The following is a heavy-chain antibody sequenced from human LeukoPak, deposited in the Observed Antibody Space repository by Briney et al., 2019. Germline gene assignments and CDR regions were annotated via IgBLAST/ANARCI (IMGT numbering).Heavy chain of an antibody. CDR3: ARAQRCSSTSCYIGAY. J-gene: IGHJ4*02. CDR1: GYTFTGYY. CDR2: INPNSGGT. D-gene: IGHD2-2*02. Sequence: WASVKVSCKASGYTFTGYYMHWVRQAPGQGLEWMGRINPNSGGTNYAQKFQGRVTMTRDTSISTAYMELSRLRSDDTAVYYCARAQRCSSTSCYIGAYWGQGTLVTVSS. V-gene: IGHV1-2*06.